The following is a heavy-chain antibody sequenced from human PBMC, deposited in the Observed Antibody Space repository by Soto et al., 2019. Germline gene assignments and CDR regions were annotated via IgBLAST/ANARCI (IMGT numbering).Heavy chain of an antibody. Sequence: NWVSQAPGKGLEWVSYISSSSSTIYYADSVKGRFTISRDNAKNSLYLQMNSLRDEDTAVYYCATDAQAAAYYYYGMDDWGQGTTVNV. CDR3: ATDAQAAAYYYYGMDD. J-gene: IGHJ6*02. D-gene: IGHD3-16*01. CDR2: ISSSSSTI. V-gene: IGHV3-48*02.